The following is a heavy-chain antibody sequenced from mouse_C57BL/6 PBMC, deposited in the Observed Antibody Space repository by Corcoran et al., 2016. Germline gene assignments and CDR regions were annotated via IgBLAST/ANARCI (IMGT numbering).Heavy chain of an antibody. V-gene: IGHV8-12*01. CDR3: ARSLFTTVVAFYWDFDV. D-gene: IGHD1-1*01. J-gene: IGHJ1*03. Sequence: QVTLTESGHGILQSSQTLSLTCSFSGFPLRNTGMGVSWLRPPSGKGLECLAHIYWDDDKRYNPSLKSRLTISKDTSRNQVFLKITSVDTADTATYYCARSLFTTVVAFYWDFDVWGTGTTVTVSS. CDR2: IYWDDDK. CDR1: GFPLRNTGMG.